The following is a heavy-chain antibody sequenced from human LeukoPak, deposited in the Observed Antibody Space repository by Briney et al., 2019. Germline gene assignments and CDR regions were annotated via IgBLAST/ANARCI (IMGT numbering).Heavy chain of an antibody. V-gene: IGHV4-59*11. CDR3: ARVGIPDAFDI. Sequence: PSETLSLTCTVSGGSISSHYWSWIRQPPGKGLEWIGYIYYSGSTNYNPSLKSRVTISVDTSKNQFSLKLSSVTAADTAVYYCARVGIPDAFDIWGQGTMVTVSS. J-gene: IGHJ3*02. CDR1: GGSISSHY. CDR2: IYYSGST. D-gene: IGHD2-21*01.